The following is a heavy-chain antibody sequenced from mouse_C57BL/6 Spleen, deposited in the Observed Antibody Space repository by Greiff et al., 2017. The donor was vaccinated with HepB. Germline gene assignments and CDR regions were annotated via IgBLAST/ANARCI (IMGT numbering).Heavy chain of an antibody. D-gene: IGHD6-1*01. CDR3: ARISSGAWFAY. J-gene: IGHJ3*01. Sequence: QVQLQQPGAELVKPGASVKMSCKASGYTFTSYWITWVKQRPGQGLEWIGDIYPGSGSTNYNEKFKSKATLTADTSSSTAYMQLSSLTSEDSAVYYCARISSGAWFAYWGQGTLVTVSA. CDR2: IYPGSGST. CDR1: GYTFTSYW. V-gene: IGHV1-55*01.